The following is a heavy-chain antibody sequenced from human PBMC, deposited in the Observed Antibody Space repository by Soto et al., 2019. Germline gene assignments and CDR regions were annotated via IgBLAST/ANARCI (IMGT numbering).Heavy chain of an antibody. CDR3: ARLFSVGATPYGWFDP. J-gene: IGHJ5*02. D-gene: IGHD1-26*01. CDR2: ISAYTGNT. Sequence: QVQLVQSGAEVKKTGASVKVSCKASGYTFTSYGISWVRQAPGQGLEWMGWISAYTGNTNYAQKLQGRVTLTTDTSTSTAYMELRSLRSDDTAMYYCARLFSVGATPYGWFDPWGQGTLVTVSS. V-gene: IGHV1-18*01. CDR1: GYTFTSYG.